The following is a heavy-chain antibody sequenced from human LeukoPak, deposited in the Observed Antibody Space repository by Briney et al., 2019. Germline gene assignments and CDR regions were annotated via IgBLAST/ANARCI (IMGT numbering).Heavy chain of an antibody. D-gene: IGHD6-13*01. CDR1: GGSISSYY. CDR3: ASSRGYSSSLWYYYMDV. CDR2: IYTSGST. Sequence: PSETLSLTCTVSGGSISSYYWSWIRQPAGKGLEWIGRIYTSGSTNYNPSLKSRVTISIDTSKNQFSLKLRSVTAADTAVYYCASSRGYSSSLWYYYMDVWGKGTTVTVSS. J-gene: IGHJ6*03. V-gene: IGHV4-4*07.